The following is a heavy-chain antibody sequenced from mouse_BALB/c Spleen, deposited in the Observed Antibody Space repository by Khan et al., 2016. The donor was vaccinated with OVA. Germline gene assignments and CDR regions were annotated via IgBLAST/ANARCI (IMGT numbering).Heavy chain of an antibody. CDR2: IDPSTGYT. D-gene: IGHD2-1*01. Sequence: VQLQQSGAELAKPGASVKMSCKASGYTFTTYWMHWVKQRPGQGLEWIGYIDPSTGYTDYNQKFKDKASLTTDKSSSTAYMQLSSLTSEDSAVSYCTRRGLYGIFAYWGHGTLVTVSA. CDR1: GYTFTTYW. CDR3: TRRGLYGIFAY. V-gene: IGHV1-7*01. J-gene: IGHJ3*01.